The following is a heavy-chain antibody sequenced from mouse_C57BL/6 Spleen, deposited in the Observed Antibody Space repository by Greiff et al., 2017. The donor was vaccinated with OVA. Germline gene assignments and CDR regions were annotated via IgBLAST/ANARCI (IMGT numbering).Heavy chain of an antibody. CDR1: GFTFSSYG. D-gene: IGHD2-3*01. CDR3: ARRGLLSDYYAMDY. V-gene: IGHV5-6*02. J-gene: IGHJ4*01. CDR2: ISSGGSYT. Sequence: EVNVVESGGDLVKPGGSLKLSCAASGFTFSSYGMSWVRQTPDKRLEWVATISSGGSYTYYPDSVKGRFTISRDNAKNTLYLQMSSLKSEDTAMYYCARRGLLSDYYAMDYWGQGTSVTVSS.